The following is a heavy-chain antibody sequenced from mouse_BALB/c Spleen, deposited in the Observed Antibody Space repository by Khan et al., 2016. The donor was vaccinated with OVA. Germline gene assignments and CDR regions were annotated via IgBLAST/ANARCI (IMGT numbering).Heavy chain of an antibody. CDR2: ISGDSNTI. V-gene: IGHV5-17*02. CDR1: GFTFSSYG. D-gene: IGHD1-1*01. CDR3: ATSYCYGYYFDY. J-gene: IGHJ2*01. Sequence: EVELVESGGDLVQPGGSRKLSCAASGFTFSSYGMHWVRQAPEKGLEWVAYISGDSNTIYYADTVKGRFTISRDNPRNTLFLQMTSLMSEETAMYYCATSYCYGYYFDYWGPGTTLTVSS.